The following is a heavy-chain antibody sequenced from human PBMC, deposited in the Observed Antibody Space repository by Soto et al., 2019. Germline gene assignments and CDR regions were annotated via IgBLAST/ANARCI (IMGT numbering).Heavy chain of an antibody. Sequence: SVQVSCTASGGTFSSYAISWVRQAPGQGLEWMGGIIPIFGTANYAQKFQGRVTITADESTSTAYMELSSLRSEDTAVYYCARGARQFGELRFADWGPGTLVTV. CDR2: IIPIFGTA. J-gene: IGHJ4*02. CDR3: ARGARQFGELRFAD. CDR1: GGTFSSYA. D-gene: IGHD3-10*01. V-gene: IGHV1-69*01.